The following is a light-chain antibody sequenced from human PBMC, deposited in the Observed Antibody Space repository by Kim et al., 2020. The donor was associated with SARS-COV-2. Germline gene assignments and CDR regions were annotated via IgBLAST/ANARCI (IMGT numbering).Light chain of an antibody. CDR3: QQHDNWPIT. J-gene: IGKJ5*01. V-gene: IGKV3-15*01. CDR1: ESVSTN. Sequence: VSPGERATLSCRASESVSTNLAWYQQKPGQAPRVLIYDATTRATGIPDRFSGSGSGTEFTLTISSLRSEDFGVYYCQQHDNWPITFGQGTRLEIK. CDR2: DAT.